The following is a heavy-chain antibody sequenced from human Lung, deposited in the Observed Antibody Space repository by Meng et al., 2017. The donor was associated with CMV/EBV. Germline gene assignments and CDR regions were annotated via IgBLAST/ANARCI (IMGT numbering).Heavy chain of an antibody. Sequence: VQWPGAGPGLVKPSGTLSLTCAVSGGSISSSNWWSWVRQPPGKGLEWIGEIYHSGSTNYNPSLKSRVTISVDKSKNQFSLKLSSATAADTAVYYCASFPPPGKQWLVTDYWGQGTLVTVSS. V-gene: IGHV4-4*02. CDR3: ASFPPPGKQWLVTDY. J-gene: IGHJ4*02. CDR2: IYHSGST. D-gene: IGHD6-19*01. CDR1: GGSISSSNW.